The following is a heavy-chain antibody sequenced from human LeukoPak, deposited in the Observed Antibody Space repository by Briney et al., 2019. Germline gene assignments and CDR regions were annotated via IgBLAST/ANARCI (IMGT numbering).Heavy chain of an antibody. CDR1: GYIFTSSW. Sequence: VESLTISCKASGYIFTSSWIGWARQMPGKGLEWMAIINPGGSDTRYSPSFQGQVTISADKSISTVYLQWGSLKASDPAMYYCARQPGAGWFDPWGQGTLVPVS. CDR2: INPGGSDT. V-gene: IGHV5-51*01. J-gene: IGHJ5*02. D-gene: IGHD3-10*01. CDR3: ARQPGAGWFDP.